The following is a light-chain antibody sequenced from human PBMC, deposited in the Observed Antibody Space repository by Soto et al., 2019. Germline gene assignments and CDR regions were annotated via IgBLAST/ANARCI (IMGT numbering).Light chain of an antibody. CDR2: GAS. CDR3: QQYSTLSWT. V-gene: IGKV3-15*01. CDR1: QNIGSD. J-gene: IGKJ1*01. Sequence: EIVMTQSPATLSVSPGGRATLSCRASQNIGSDLAWYQQRPGQAPRLLIYGASTRATGITARFSGSGSGTEFNLTSSSLQSEDFAIYHFQQYSTLSWTFVQGTKVENK.